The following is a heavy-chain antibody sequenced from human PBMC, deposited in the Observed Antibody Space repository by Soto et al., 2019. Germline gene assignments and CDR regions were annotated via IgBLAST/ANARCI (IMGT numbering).Heavy chain of an antibody. CDR2: IYYSGST. D-gene: IGHD2-8*02. J-gene: IGHJ4*02. CDR3: ARDKITGLFDY. V-gene: IGHV4-59*01. Sequence: SETLSLTCTVSGGSISSYYLSWIRQPPGKGLEWIGYIYYSGSTNYNPSLKSRVTISVDTSKNQFSLKLSSVTAADTAVYYCARDKITGLFDYWGQGTLVTVSS. CDR1: GGSISSYY.